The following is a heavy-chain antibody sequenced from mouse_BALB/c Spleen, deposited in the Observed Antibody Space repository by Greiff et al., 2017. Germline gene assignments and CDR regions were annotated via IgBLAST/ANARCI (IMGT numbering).Heavy chain of an antibody. CDR1: GYTFTDYN. Sequence: EVKLMESGPELVKPGASVKISCKASGYTFTDYNMHWVKQSHGKSLEWIGYIYPYNGGTGYNQKFKSKATLTVDNSSSTAYMELRSLTSEDSAVYYCARWKRYDAGYYFDYWGQGTTLTVSS. V-gene: IGHV1S29*02. J-gene: IGHJ2*01. D-gene: IGHD2-14*01. CDR2: IYPYNGGT. CDR3: ARWKRYDAGYYFDY.